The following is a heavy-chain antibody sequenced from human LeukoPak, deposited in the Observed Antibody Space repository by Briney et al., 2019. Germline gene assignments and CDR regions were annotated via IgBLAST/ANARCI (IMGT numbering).Heavy chain of an antibody. V-gene: IGHV3-23*01. CDR1: EFTLSSYA. CDR2: ISGRGGST. Sequence: GGSLRLSCAASEFTLSSYAMNWARPAPGKGLERVSGISGRGGSTNYTDSVKGRFTISRDSSKNTLFLQMNSLGAEDTAVYYCARDRCSRTNCYLFDYWGQGSLVTVSS. CDR3: ARDRCSRTNCYLFDY. J-gene: IGHJ4*02. D-gene: IGHD2-2*01.